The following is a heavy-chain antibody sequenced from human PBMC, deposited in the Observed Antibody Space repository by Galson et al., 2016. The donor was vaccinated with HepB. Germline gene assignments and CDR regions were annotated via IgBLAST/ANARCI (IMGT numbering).Heavy chain of an antibody. CDR1: GLTFSNAW. D-gene: IGHD2-2*01. CDR3: ATDFDVPSTIDGAMDV. CDR2: IKSNADGGTT. J-gene: IGHJ6*02. V-gene: IGHV3-15*07. Sequence: SLRLSCAASGLTFSNAWMNWVRQTPGKGLEWVGRIKSNADGGTTDYVEPLKDRFTISRDDSKDTLYLQMNSLTTADTGVYYCATDFDVPSTIDGAMDVWGQGTTFTVSS.